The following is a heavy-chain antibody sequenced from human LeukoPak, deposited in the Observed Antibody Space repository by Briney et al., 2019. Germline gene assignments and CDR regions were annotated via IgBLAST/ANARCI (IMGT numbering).Heavy chain of an antibody. V-gene: IGHV3-9*01. D-gene: IGHD2-2*01. Sequence: PGRSLRLSCAASGFTFDDYAMHWDRQAPGKGLEWVSGISWNSGSIGYADSVKGRFTISRDNAKNSLYLQMNSLRAEDTALYYCAKDHGALPAALFDYWGQGTLVTVSS. CDR3: AKDHGALPAALFDY. CDR1: GFTFDDYA. CDR2: ISWNSGSI. J-gene: IGHJ4*02.